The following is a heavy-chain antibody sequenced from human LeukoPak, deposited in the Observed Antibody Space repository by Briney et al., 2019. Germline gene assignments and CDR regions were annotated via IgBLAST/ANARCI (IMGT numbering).Heavy chain of an antibody. V-gene: IGHV4-59*01. CDR2: MYYSGSP. Sequence: SETLSLTCTVSGGSIITYYWSWIRQLPGKGLEWIAYMYYSGSPNYNPSLKSRVTMSVDTSNNQFSLKLSSVTAADTAVYYCARVDGGYCSGGGCYANRFDPWGQGTLVTVSS. CDR1: GGSIITYY. CDR3: ARVDGGYCSGGGCYANRFDP. J-gene: IGHJ5*02. D-gene: IGHD2-15*01.